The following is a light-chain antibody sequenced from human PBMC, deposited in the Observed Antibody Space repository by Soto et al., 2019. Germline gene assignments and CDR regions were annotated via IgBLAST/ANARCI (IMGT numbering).Light chain of an antibody. Sequence: EIELTQSPGTLSLSPGESATLSCRVSQTTSPKYVAWYQQRRGLAPRLLVYGASKRAAGIPDRFRGSGSGSEFSLTISGLEAQDLAVYFCQHFGSSPPVIFGKGTRLEIK. CDR2: GAS. V-gene: IGKV3-20*01. J-gene: IGKJ5*01. CDR1: QTTSPKY. CDR3: QHFGSSPPVI.